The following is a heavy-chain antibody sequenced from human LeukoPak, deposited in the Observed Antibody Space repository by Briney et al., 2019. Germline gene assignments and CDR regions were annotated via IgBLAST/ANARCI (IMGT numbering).Heavy chain of an antibody. D-gene: IGHD6-13*01. Sequence: PGGSLRLSCAASGFTVSSYSMNWVRQAPGKGLEWVSSISSSSSYIYYADSVKGRFTISRDNAKNSLYLQMNSLRAEDTAVYYCAISYSSSFSSPYYFDYWGQGTLVTVSS. CDR2: ISSSSSYI. J-gene: IGHJ4*02. CDR1: GFTVSSYS. CDR3: AISYSSSFSSPYYFDY. V-gene: IGHV3-21*01.